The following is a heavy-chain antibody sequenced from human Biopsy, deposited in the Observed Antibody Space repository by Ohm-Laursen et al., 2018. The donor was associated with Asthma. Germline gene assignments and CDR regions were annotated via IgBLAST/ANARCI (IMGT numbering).Heavy chain of an antibody. CDR1: GFSFSNYG. J-gene: IGHJ4*02. V-gene: IGHV3-30*03. Sequence: SLRLSCTASGFSFSNYGMHWVRQAPGKGLDWVAVISFDGTNRNYTDSVKGRFTISRDNSRNMLHLEMNSLRAEDTAVYFCAREVFPGWELRRGPDSWGQGTLVTVSS. D-gene: IGHD1-26*01. CDR3: AREVFPGWELRRGPDS. CDR2: ISFDGTNR.